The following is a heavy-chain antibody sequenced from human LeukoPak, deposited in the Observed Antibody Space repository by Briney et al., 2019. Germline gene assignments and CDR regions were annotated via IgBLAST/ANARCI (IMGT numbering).Heavy chain of an antibody. J-gene: IGHJ4*02. Sequence: GASVKVSCKASGYTFTDYYIHWVRQAPGQGHEWMGRINPNSGGTNYAQKFQGRVTMTRDTSISTAYMELSRLRSDDTAVYYCARPFYYQSSALQWGQGTLVTVSS. V-gene: IGHV1-2*06. D-gene: IGHD3-22*01. CDR3: ARPFYYQSSALQ. CDR2: INPNSGGT. CDR1: GYTFTDYY.